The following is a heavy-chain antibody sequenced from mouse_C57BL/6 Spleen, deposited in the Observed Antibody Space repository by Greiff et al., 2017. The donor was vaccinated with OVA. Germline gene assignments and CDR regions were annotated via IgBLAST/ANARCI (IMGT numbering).Heavy chain of an antibody. V-gene: IGHV1-82*01. D-gene: IGHD3-1*01. Sequence: VQLQQSGPELVKPGASVKISCKASGYAFSSSWMNWVKQRPGKGLEWIGRIYPGDGDTNYNGKFKGKATLTADKSSSTAYMQLSSLTSEDSAVYFCARQLSPYYFDYWGQGTTLTVSS. J-gene: IGHJ2*01. CDR2: IYPGDGDT. CDR1: GYAFSSSW. CDR3: ARQLSPYYFDY.